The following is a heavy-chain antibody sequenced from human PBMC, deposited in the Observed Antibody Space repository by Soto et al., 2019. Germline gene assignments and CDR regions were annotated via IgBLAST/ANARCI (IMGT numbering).Heavy chain of an antibody. CDR2: IKQDGSEK. V-gene: IGHV3-7*01. J-gene: IGHJ6*03. Sequence: PGGSLRLSCAASGFTFSGYWMSWVRQAPGKGLEWVANIKQDGSEKYYVDSVKGRFTISRDNAKNSLYLQMNSLRAEDTAVYYCARVRVSYSYYYYMDVWGKGTTVTVSS. CDR3: ARVRVSYSYYYYMDV. D-gene: IGHD3-10*01. CDR1: GFTFSGYW.